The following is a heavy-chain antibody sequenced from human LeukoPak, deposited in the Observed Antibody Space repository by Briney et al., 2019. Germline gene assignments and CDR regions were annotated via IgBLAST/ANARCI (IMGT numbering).Heavy chain of an antibody. CDR1: GVTFSSYG. D-gene: IGHD6-19*01. V-gene: IGHV3-23*01. Sequence: GGTLRLSCAASGVTFSSYGMSWVRQAPGRGLEWVSAISGSGSSTYYADSVKGRFTISRDNSKNTLYLQMNSLRAEDTAVYYCAREGRIAVAGGSNWLDPWGQGTLVTVSS. CDR2: ISGSGSST. J-gene: IGHJ5*02. CDR3: AREGRIAVAGGSNWLDP.